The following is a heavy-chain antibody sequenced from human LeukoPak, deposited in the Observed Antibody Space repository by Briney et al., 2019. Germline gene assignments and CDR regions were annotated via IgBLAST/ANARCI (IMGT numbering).Heavy chain of an antibody. CDR2: VSHDETFT. Sequence: GGSLRLSCAALGFTFSNYGMHWVRHVPGKGLEWVAVVSHDETFTYYGDSVSGRSTISRDNSKHTLHLNMNSLRPEDTALYFCARDTSGTVDVWGQGTLVTVSS. CDR1: GFTFSNYG. D-gene: IGHD2-2*01. CDR3: ARDTSGTVDV. V-gene: IGHV3-30*03. J-gene: IGHJ3*01.